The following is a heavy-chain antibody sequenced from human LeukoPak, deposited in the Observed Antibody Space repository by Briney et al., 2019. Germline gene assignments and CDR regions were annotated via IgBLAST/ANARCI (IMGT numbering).Heavy chain of an antibody. V-gene: IGHV4-59*01. CDR1: GDSFISYY. CDR2: MYYSGNT. Sequence: SETLSLTCTVSGDSFISYYWSWIRQPPGEELEWVGYMYYSGNTNYNPSLKSRVTMAVDTSKNQFSLKLSSVTTADTAVYYCARLVWFGELSKSYFDYWGQGTLVTVSS. J-gene: IGHJ4*02. CDR3: ARLVWFGELSKSYFDY. D-gene: IGHD3-10*01.